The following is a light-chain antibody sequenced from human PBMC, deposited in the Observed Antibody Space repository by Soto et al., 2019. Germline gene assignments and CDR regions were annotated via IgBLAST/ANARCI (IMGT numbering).Light chain of an antibody. CDR2: DVS. Sequence: EVVLTQSPATLSLSPGERATLSCRASQSVYSYLAWYQQKPGQPPRLLISDVSNRATGIPARFSGSGYGTDFTLAISGLQPEDLAVYYCQHRNDWPFTFGGGNKVEIK. V-gene: IGKV3-11*01. J-gene: IGKJ4*01. CDR1: QSVYSY. CDR3: QHRNDWPFT.